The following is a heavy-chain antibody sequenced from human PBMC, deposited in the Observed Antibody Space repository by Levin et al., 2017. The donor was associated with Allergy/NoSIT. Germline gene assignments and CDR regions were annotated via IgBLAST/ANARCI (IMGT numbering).Heavy chain of an antibody. J-gene: IGHJ4*02. CDR3: ARESELWLRGLFDY. D-gene: IGHD5-18*01. V-gene: IGHV3-30*14. CDR2: ISYDGSIQ. CDR1: GFTFSTYD. Sequence: AGGSLRLSCAASGFTFSTYDIHWVRQAPGKGLEWVAVISYDGSIQKYADSVKGRFTISRDNSKNTLHLQMTSLRPDDTAVYYCARESELWLRGLFDYWGQGTLVTVSS.